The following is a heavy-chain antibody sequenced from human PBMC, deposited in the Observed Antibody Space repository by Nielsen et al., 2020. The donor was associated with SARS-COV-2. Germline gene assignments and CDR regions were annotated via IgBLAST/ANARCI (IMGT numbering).Heavy chain of an antibody. CDR1: GFTFSTYA. J-gene: IGHJ4*02. Sequence: GGSLRLSYAASGFTFSTYAMSWVRQVPGKGLEWVSRITWNGDSTGYADSVKGRFTISRDNAKNSLFLQMNSLRAEDTAIYYCARDRDVDYFDSWGQGTLVTVSS. V-gene: IGHV3-20*03. CDR2: ITWNGDST. CDR3: ARDRDVDYFDS.